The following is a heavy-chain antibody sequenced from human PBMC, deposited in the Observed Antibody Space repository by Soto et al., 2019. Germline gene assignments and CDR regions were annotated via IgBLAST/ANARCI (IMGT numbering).Heavy chain of an antibody. CDR3: ARVGAASRNYYYYGVDV. Sequence: SETLSLTCSVSGDSMSLYYWAWIRQRPGTGLEWVGYIYYSGSTHYNPSLKSRATISLDTSKKQFFLRLNSVTAADTAMYYCARVGAASRNYYYYGVDVWGQGTTVTVSS. V-gene: IGHV4-59*01. D-gene: IGHD1-26*01. CDR1: GDSMSLYY. CDR2: IYYSGST. J-gene: IGHJ6*02.